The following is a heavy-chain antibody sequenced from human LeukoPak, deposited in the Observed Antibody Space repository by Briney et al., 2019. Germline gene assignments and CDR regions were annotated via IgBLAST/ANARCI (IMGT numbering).Heavy chain of an antibody. V-gene: IGHV4-59*12. CDR3: AREEYSSDWYGHDS. Sequence: SETLSLTCTVSGGSIGSYHWSWIRQPPGKGLEWIGYIYYSGSTNHNPSLKSRVTISVDTSKNQFSLRLTSVTAADTAFYYCAREEYSSDWYGHDSWGQGTLVTVSS. CDR2: IYYSGST. D-gene: IGHD6-13*01. J-gene: IGHJ4*02. CDR1: GGSIGSYH.